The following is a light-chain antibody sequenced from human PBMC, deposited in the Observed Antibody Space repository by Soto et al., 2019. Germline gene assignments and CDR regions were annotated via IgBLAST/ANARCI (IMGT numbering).Light chain of an antibody. Sequence: QSALTQPASVSGSPGQSITISCTGTSRDVGGYNLVSWYQHLPGNAPKLIIYEDFKWPSGVSNRFSGSKSGNTASLTISGLQAEDEADYYCCSYEVSGTFVIGTGTKLTVL. J-gene: IGLJ1*01. V-gene: IGLV2-23*02. CDR2: EDF. CDR1: SRDVGGYNL. CDR3: CSYEVSGTFV.